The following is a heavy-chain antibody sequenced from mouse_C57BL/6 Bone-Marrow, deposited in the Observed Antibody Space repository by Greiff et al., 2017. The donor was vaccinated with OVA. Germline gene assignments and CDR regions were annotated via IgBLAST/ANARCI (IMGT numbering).Heavy chain of an antibody. Sequence: EVQLVESGGDLVKPGGSLKLSCAASGFTFSSYGMSWVRQTPDKRLEWVATISSGGSYTYYPESGKGRRRSSRDNAKNTLDLQMSSLKSEDTAMYYCARRDYGSSWCAYWGQGTLVTVSA. D-gene: IGHD1-1*01. CDR1: GFTFSSYG. J-gene: IGHJ3*01. CDR2: ISSGGSYT. V-gene: IGHV5-6*01. CDR3: ARRDYGSSWCAY.